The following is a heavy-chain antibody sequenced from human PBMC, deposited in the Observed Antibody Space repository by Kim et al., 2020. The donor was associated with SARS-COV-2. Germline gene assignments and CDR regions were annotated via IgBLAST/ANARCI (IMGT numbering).Heavy chain of an antibody. CDR2: ISASGGET. CDR1: GFSSSSFG. V-gene: IGHV3-23*01. Sequence: GGSLRLSCAASGFSSSSFGMNWVRQAPGKGPEWISAISASGGETHYAASVEGRFTISRDNSKNMLYLQMSSLRAEDTAIYFCAKAAGYFEWKDYYYYMDV. CDR3: AKAAGYFEWKDYYYYMDV. J-gene: IGHJ6*03. D-gene: IGHD3-9*01.